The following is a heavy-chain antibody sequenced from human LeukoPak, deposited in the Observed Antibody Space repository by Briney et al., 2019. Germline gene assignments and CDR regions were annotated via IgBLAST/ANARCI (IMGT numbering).Heavy chain of an antibody. Sequence: SETLSLTCSVSGYSIDSGYYWSWNRQPPGKGLEWIGEINHSGSTNYNPSLKSRVTISVDTSKNQFSLKLSSVTAADTAVYYCASSGYYRYYLDYWGQGTLVTVSS. CDR2: INHSGST. CDR3: ASSGYYRYYLDY. V-gene: IGHV4-34*01. CDR1: GYSIDSGYY. J-gene: IGHJ4*02. D-gene: IGHD3-10*01.